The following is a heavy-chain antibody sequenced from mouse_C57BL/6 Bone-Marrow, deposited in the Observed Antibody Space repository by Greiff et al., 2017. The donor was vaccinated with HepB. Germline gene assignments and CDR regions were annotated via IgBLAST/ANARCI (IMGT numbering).Heavy chain of an antibody. D-gene: IGHD4-1*01. CDR2: ISNGGGST. CDR3: ARQGGNWDYFDY. Sequence: EVQRVESGGGLVQPGGSLKLSCAASGFTFSDYYMYWVRQTPEKRLEWVAYISNGGGSTYYPDTVKGRFTISRDNAKNTLYLQMSRLKSEDTAMYYCARQGGNWDYFDYWGQGTTLTVSS. V-gene: IGHV5-12*01. CDR1: GFTFSDYY. J-gene: IGHJ2*01.